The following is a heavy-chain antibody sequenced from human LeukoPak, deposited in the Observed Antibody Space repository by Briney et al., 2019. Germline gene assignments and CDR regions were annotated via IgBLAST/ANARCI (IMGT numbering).Heavy chain of an antibody. D-gene: IGHD2-21*02. J-gene: IGHJ4*02. CDR1: GGSISSSSYY. CDR2: ISYSGST. Sequence: PSETLSLICTVSGGSISSSSYYWGWIRQPPGKGLEWIVSISYSGSTYYNPSLKSRVTISVDTSENQFSLRLSSVTAADTAVYYCARHLVTGVQRGYFDYWGQGTLVTVSS. CDR3: ARHLVTGVQRGYFDY. V-gene: IGHV4-39*01.